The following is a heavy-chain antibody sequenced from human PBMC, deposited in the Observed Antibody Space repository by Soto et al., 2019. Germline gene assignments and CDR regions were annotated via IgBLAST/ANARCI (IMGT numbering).Heavy chain of an antibody. CDR2: ISPK. V-gene: IGHV3-30*18. Sequence: QVQLVESGGGLVQPGTSLRLSCAVSGFSFRAYGFHWVRQPPGKGLEWVAVISPKGLSDSVEGRFTISRDNSKNTLFLQMNSLRADDTAVYYCAKEFQWELHAFDIWGQGTMVTVSS. CDR1: GFSFRAYG. CDR3: AKEFQWELHAFDI. J-gene: IGHJ3*02. D-gene: IGHD1-26*01.